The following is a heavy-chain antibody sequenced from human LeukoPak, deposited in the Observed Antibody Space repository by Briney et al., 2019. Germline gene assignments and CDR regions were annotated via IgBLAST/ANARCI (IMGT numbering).Heavy chain of an antibody. CDR2: IIPIFGTA. V-gene: IGHV1-69*13. D-gene: IGHD2-2*01. CDR1: GGTFSSYA. J-gene: IGHJ6*02. Sequence: SVKVSCKASGGTFSSYAISWVRQAPGQGLEWMGGIIPIFGTANYAQKFQGRVTITADESTSTAYMELSSLRSEDTAVYYCARSDILVVPAAPIYYYGMDVWGQGTTVTVSS. CDR3: ARSDILVVPAAPIYYYGMDV.